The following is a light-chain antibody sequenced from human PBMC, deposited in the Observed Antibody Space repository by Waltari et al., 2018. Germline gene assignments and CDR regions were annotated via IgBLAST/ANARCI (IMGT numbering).Light chain of an antibody. CDR3: QQNYSIPLE. Sequence: DIQMTQSPSSLSASVGDRVTITCRASERIGTYLNWYQQKPGKAPNLLIYAVSTLPSAVPSRFSARGSERDFSLTISSLQPKDSTTYYCQQNYSIPLEFGHGTKFEIK. CDR1: ERIGTY. J-gene: IGKJ1*01. V-gene: IGKV1-39*01. CDR2: AVS.